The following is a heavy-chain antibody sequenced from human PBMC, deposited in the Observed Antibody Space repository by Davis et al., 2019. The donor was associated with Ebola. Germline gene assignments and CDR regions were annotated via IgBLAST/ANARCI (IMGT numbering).Heavy chain of an antibody. J-gene: IGHJ4*02. Sequence: GGSLRLSCAASGFTFSSYSMNWVRQAPGKGLEWVAVISYDGSNKYYADSVKGRFTISRDNSKNTLYLQMNSLRDEDTAVYYCARGGYDWGQGTLVTVSS. V-gene: IGHV3-30*03. D-gene: IGHD3-3*01. CDR3: ARGGYD. CDR1: GFTFSSYS. CDR2: ISYDGSNK.